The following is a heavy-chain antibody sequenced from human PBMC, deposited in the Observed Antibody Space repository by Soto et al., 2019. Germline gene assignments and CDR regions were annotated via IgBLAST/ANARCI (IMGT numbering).Heavy chain of an antibody. J-gene: IGHJ4*02. CDR2: ISGSGGST. Sequence: GGSLRLSCAASGFTFSSYAMSWVRQAPGKGLEWVSAISGSGGSTYYADSVKGRFTISRDNSKNTLYLQMNSLRAEDTAVYYCAKGLYYYDSSGYYSHPYYFDYWGQGTLVTVSS. V-gene: IGHV3-23*01. CDR1: GFTFSSYA. CDR3: AKGLYYYDSSGYYSHPYYFDY. D-gene: IGHD3-22*01.